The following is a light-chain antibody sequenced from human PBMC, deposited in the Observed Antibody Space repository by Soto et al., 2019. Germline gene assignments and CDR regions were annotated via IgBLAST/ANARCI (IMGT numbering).Light chain of an antibody. CDR3: QQSYSTPRA. J-gene: IGKJ1*01. Sequence: DIQVTQSPFSLSASGGDRVTITCRASQSISSYLNWYQQKPGKAPKLLIYAASSLQSGVPSRFSGSGSGTDFTLTISSLQPEDFATYYCQQSYSTPRAFGQGTKVDIK. CDR1: QSISSY. V-gene: IGKV1-39*01. CDR2: AAS.